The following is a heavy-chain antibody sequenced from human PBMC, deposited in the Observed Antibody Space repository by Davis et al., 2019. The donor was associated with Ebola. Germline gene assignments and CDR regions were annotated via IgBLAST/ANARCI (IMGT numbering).Heavy chain of an antibody. CDR1: GGSFSGYY. V-gene: IGHV4-34*01. D-gene: IGHD3-10*01. Sequence: MPSETLSLTCAVYGGSFSGYYWSWIRQPPGKGLEWIGEINHSGSTNYNPSLKSRVTISVDTSKNQFSLKLSSVTAAETAVYYCARGEVLWLRFDPWGQGTLVTVSS. J-gene: IGHJ5*02. CDR2: INHSGST. CDR3: ARGEVLWLRFDP.